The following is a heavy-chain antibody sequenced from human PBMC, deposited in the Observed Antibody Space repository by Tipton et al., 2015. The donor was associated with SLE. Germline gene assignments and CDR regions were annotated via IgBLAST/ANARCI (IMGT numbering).Heavy chain of an antibody. Sequence: SLRLSCAASGFTFSSYEMNWVRQAPGKGLEWVAVISYDGSNKYYADSVKGRFTISRDNSKNTLYLQMNSLRAEDTAVYYCAKDGVAWQLEYFQHWGQGTLVTVSS. J-gene: IGHJ1*01. CDR2: ISYDGSNK. CDR3: AKDGVAWQLEYFQH. CDR1: GFTFSSYE. D-gene: IGHD2-15*01. V-gene: IGHV3-30-3*01.